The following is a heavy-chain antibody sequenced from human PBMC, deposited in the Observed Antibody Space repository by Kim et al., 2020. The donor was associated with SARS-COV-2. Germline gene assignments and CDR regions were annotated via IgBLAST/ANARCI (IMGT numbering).Heavy chain of an antibody. D-gene: IGHD1-26*01. V-gene: IGHV3-53*01. CDR1: GFTFGAYD. J-gene: IGHJ4*02. Sequence: GGSLRLSCAASGFTFGAYDLSWVRQAPGKGLEWVSGICGGGSHYAYSDSGRFTFSSDNSNSNIELKLDRLSVDVKAVYHCVSRSGTYFASSFYLCQG. CDR3: VSRSGTYFASSFY. CDR2: ICGGGS.